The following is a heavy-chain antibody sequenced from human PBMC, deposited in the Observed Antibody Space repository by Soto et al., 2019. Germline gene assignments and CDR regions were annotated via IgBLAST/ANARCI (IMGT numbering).Heavy chain of an antibody. J-gene: IGHJ4*02. CDR2: IMPMLDIV. D-gene: IGHD3-22*01. V-gene: IGHV1-69*02. CDR1: GGTFSSYI. Sequence: ASVKVSCKASGGTFSSYIISWVRQAPAPGQSLEWMGSIMPMLDIVNYAQKFQGRVTITADKSTSTAYMELSSLRSEDTAVYYCARVYDSSGPRPGYFDYWGQGTLVTVSS. CDR3: ARVYDSSGPRPGYFDY.